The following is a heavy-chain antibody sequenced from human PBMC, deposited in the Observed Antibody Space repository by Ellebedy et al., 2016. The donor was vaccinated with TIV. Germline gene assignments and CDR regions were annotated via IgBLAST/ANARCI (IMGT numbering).Heavy chain of an antibody. J-gene: IGHJ4*02. CDR2: IYYSGST. Sequence: SETLSLTCTVSGGSISSYYWSWIRQPPGKGLEWIGYIYYSGSTNYNPSLKSRVTISVDTSKNQFSLKLSSVTAADTAVYYCARVPYYYDSSGYAQYYFDYWGQGTLVTVSS. CDR3: ARVPYYYDSSGYAQYYFDY. D-gene: IGHD3-22*01. CDR1: GGSISSYY. V-gene: IGHV4-59*08.